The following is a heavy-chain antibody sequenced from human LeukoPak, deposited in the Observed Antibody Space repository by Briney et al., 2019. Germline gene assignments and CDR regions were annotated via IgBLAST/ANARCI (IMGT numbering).Heavy chain of an antibody. Sequence: GPSLRLSCAASGDTFSGYSMNSLSRAPGMGLEWVSSIRSSSSYIYYADSVKGRFTISRDNAKTSLYLQMNSLRAEDTAVYYCAREYSGYGDFDYWGQGTLVNVSS. CDR3: AREYSGYGDFDY. V-gene: IGHV3-21*01. D-gene: IGHD5-12*01. CDR2: IRSSSSYI. CDR1: GDTFSGYS. J-gene: IGHJ4*02.